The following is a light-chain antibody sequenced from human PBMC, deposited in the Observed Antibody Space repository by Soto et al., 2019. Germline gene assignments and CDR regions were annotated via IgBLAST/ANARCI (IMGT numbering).Light chain of an antibody. Sequence: EIELTQSPATLSLSPGERATLSCRASQSVSSCYLAWYQQKPGEATRLLIYGTSSSATDIPDRFSGSGSGTEFTLTISSLQPEDFAVYYCQQYGSSPRTFGQGTKVEIK. J-gene: IGKJ1*01. CDR2: GTS. CDR3: QQYGSSPRT. V-gene: IGKV3-20*01. CDR1: QSVSSCY.